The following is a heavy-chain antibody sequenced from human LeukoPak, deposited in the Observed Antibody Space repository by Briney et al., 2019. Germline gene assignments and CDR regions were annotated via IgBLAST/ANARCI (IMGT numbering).Heavy chain of an antibody. CDR3: ASRLSSGWYGGAFDI. V-gene: IGHV4-59*01. Sequence: SETLSLNCTVSGGSISSYYWSWIRQPPGKGLEWIGYIYYSGSTNYNPSLKSRVTISVDTSKNQFSLKLSSVTAADTAVYYCASRLSSGWYGGAFDIWGQGTMVTVSS. CDR1: GGSISSYY. D-gene: IGHD6-19*01. CDR2: IYYSGST. J-gene: IGHJ3*02.